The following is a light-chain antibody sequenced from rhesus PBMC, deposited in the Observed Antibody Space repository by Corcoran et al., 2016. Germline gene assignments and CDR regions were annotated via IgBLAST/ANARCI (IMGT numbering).Light chain of an antibody. CDR2: GYT. CDR1: SLKTYY. Sequence: SSGLTQEPALSVALGQTVRMTCQGDSLKTYYTSWYQQRPGQVPVLVIYGYTNRPSGIPGRISASWSGSTGSLTITGAQVEDEADYYCGSWDNSANYYIFGSGTRLTVL. V-gene: IGLV3S11*01. CDR3: GSWDNSANYYI. J-gene: IGLJ1*01.